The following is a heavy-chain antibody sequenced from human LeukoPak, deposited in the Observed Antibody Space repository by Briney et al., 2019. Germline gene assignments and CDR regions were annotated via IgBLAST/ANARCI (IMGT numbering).Heavy chain of an antibody. Sequence: GGSLRLSCAASEFTFNRYWMSWVRQAPGKGLQWVANIKQDGSEAHYVDSVKGRFTISRDNSKNTLYLQMNSLTAEDTAVYYCARDGTVTAGPFDPWGGGTLVTVSS. CDR1: EFTFNRYW. D-gene: IGHD4-17*01. J-gene: IGHJ5*02. CDR2: IKQDGSEA. CDR3: ARDGTVTAGPFDP. V-gene: IGHV3-7*01.